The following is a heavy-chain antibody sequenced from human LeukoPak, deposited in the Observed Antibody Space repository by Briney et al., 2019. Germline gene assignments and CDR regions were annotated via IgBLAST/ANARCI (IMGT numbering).Heavy chain of an antibody. J-gene: IGHJ4*02. Sequence: GGSLRLSCAASGFTFSRYWMTWVRQAPGKGPEWVANIKQDGSEQYYVDSVKGRFTISRDNAKNSLYLQMYSLRAGDTAIYYCARDKIEGPSNFDNWGQGTLVIVSS. D-gene: IGHD2/OR15-2a*01. CDR3: ARDKIEGPSNFDN. V-gene: IGHV3-7*03. CDR2: IKQDGSEQ. CDR1: GFTFSRYW.